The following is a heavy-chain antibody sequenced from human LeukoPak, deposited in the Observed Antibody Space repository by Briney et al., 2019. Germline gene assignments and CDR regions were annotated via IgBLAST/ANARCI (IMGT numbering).Heavy chain of an antibody. V-gene: IGHV3-30*02. J-gene: IGHJ4*02. D-gene: IGHD2-2*01. CDR3: ARGLSIDY. Sequence: PGGSLRLSCAASGFTFSSYGMHWVRHAPGKGLEWVAFIPYDGSNKYYGDSVKGRFTISRDNAKNSLYLQMNSLRAEDTAVYYCARGLSIDYWGQGTLVTVSS. CDR2: IPYDGSNK. CDR1: GFTFSSYG.